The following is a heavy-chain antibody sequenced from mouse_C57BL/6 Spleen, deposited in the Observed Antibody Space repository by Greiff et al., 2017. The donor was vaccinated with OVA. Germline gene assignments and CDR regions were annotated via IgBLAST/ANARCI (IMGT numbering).Heavy chain of an antibody. V-gene: IGHV1-12*01. CDR3: AREGGDYYAHAMDY. Sequence: LQQSGAELVRPGASVKLSCKASGSTFTSYNMHWVKQTPRQGLEWIGAIYPGNGDTSSNQKFKGKATLTVDKSSSTAYMQLSSLTSGDSAVYFCAREGGDYYAHAMDYWGQGTSVTVSS. CDR1: GSTFTSYN. J-gene: IGHJ4*01. CDR2: IYPGNGDT. D-gene: IGHD2-1*01.